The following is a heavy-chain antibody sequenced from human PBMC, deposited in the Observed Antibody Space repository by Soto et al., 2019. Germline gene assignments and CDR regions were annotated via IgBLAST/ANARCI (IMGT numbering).Heavy chain of an antibody. V-gene: IGHV4-34*01. Sequence: QVQLQQWGAGLLKPSETLSLTCVVDGGSFSGYNWNWIRQPPGKGLEWIGEIDHSGNINYNPSLKSRVSISVDTSKNQFFLRLTSVTAADTAVYYCARCPVYRNYYCQYGMDVWGQGTTVTVSS. CDR2: IDHSGNI. CDR3: ARCPVYRNYYCQYGMDV. D-gene: IGHD3-16*02. CDR1: GGSFSGYN. J-gene: IGHJ6*02.